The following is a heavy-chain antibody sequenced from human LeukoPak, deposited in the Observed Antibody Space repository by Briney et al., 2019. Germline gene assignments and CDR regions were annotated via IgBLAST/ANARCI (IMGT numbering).Heavy chain of an antibody. CDR3: ARDMLGYCSGGSCYYGMDV. Sequence: GGSLRLSCAASGFTFSSYSMSWVRQAPGKGLEWVANIKQDGSEKYYVDSVKGRFTISRDNAKNSLYLQMNSLRAEDTAVYYCARDMLGYCSGGSCYYGMDVWGQGTTVTVSS. CDR2: IKQDGSEK. D-gene: IGHD2-15*01. CDR1: GFTFSSYS. J-gene: IGHJ6*02. V-gene: IGHV3-7*01.